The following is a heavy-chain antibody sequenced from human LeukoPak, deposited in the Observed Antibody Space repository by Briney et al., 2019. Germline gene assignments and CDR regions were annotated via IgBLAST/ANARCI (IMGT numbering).Heavy chain of an antibody. D-gene: IGHD3-16*01. CDR3: ARDQEGVFDF. J-gene: IGHJ4*02. CDR2: IRYDGTNT. V-gene: IGHV3-30*02. CDR1: GFIFSSYG. Sequence: GGSLRLSCAASGFIFSSYGMHWVRQAPGKGLEWLAFIRYDGTNTYYADSVKGRFTISRDNSKNTLSRQMSSLRPEDTGVYYCARDQEGVFDFWGQGALVTVSS.